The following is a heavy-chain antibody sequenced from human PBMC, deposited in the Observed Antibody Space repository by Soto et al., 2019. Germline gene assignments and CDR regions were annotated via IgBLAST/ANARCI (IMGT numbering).Heavy chain of an antibody. CDR1: GGSISSYY. CDR2: IYYSGST. Sequence: KPSETLSLTCTVSGGSISSYYWSWIRQPPGKGLEWTGYIYYSGSTYYNPSLKSRVTISVDTSKNQFSLKLSSVTAADTAVYYCARDYSSGYSFGWFDPWGQGTLVTVPQ. D-gene: IGHD3-22*01. CDR3: ARDYSSGYSFGWFDP. V-gene: IGHV4-59*12. J-gene: IGHJ5*02.